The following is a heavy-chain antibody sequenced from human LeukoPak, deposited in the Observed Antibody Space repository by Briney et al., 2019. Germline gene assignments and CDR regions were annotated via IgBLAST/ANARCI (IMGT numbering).Heavy chain of an antibody. CDR1: GFTFSSYA. D-gene: IGHD5-18*01. Sequence: GGSLRLSWAASGFTFSSYAMHWVRQAPGKGLEWVAVISYDGSNKYYADSVKGRFTISRDNSKNTLYLQMNSLRAEDTAVYYCARGGYSYGSVKDFDYWGQGTLVTVSS. J-gene: IGHJ4*02. CDR3: ARGGYSYGSVKDFDY. V-gene: IGHV3-30-3*01. CDR2: ISYDGSNK.